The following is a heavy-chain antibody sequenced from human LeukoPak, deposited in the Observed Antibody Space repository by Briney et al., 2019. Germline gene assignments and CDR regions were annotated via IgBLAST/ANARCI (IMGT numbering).Heavy chain of an antibody. Sequence: PGGSLRLSCAASGFTFSSYWMHWVRQAPGKGLVWVSRINSDGSSTSYADSVKGRFTISRDNAENTLYLQMNSLRVEDTAVYYCAKPEGYYGSGSLFDYWGQGTLVTVSS. CDR2: INSDGSST. CDR1: GFTFSSYW. CDR3: AKPEGYYGSGSLFDY. V-gene: IGHV3-74*01. D-gene: IGHD3-10*01. J-gene: IGHJ4*02.